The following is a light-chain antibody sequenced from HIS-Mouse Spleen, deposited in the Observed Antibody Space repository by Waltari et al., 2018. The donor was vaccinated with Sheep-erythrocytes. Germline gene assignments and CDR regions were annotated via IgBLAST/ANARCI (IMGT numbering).Light chain of an antibody. CDR1: KLGDKY. Sequence: LTQPHSVSVSPGQTASITCSGDKLGDKYAYWYQQKPGQSPVLVIYQDSKRPSGIPERFSGSNSGNTATLTISGTQAMDEADYYCQAWDSSTAVFGGGTKLTVL. CDR2: QDS. CDR3: QAWDSSTAV. V-gene: IGLV3-1*01. J-gene: IGLJ2*01.